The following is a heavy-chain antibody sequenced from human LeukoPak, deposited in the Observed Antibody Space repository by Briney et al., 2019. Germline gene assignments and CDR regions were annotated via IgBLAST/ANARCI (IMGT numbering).Heavy chain of an antibody. Sequence: ASVKVSCKTSGYTFSSHSMNWVRQAPGQGLERLGWISPYNGNTKYAQKIQGRATMTTDTSTSTAYLELRSLRSGDTAVYYCARGEYDLLGDYWGQGTLVTVSS. CDR2: ISPYNGNT. V-gene: IGHV1-18*01. CDR1: GYTFSSHS. D-gene: IGHD3-10*01. CDR3: ARGEYDLLGDY. J-gene: IGHJ4*02.